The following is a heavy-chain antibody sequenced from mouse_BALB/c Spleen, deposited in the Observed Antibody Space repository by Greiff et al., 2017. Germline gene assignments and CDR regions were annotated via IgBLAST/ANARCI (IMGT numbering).Heavy chain of an antibody. J-gene: IGHJ3*01. CDR2: IRSKSNNYAT. CDR1: GFTFNTYA. D-gene: IGHD2-14*01. Sequence: EVQVVESGGGLVQPKGSLKLSCAASGFTFNTYAMNWVRQAPGKGLEWVARIRSKSNNYATYYADSVKDRFTISRDDSQSMLYLQMNNLKTEDTAMYYCVSSERNPDYRYAPWFAYWGQGTLVTVSA. V-gene: IGHV10-1*02. CDR3: VSSERNPDYRYAPWFAY.